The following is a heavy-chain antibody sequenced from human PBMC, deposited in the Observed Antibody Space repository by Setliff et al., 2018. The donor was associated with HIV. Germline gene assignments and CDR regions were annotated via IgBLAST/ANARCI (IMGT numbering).Heavy chain of an antibody. V-gene: IGHV1-8*02. Sequence: GASVKVSCKASGYTFTSCDINWVRQATGQGLEWMGWMNPNSGNTGYAQKFQGRVTMTRNTSISTAYMELSSLRSEDTAVYYCARGRGTIFGVVIKRNWFDPWGQGTLVTVS. CDR3: ARGRGTIFGVVIKRNWFDP. J-gene: IGHJ5*02. CDR1: GYTFTSCD. D-gene: IGHD3-3*01. CDR2: MNPNSGNT.